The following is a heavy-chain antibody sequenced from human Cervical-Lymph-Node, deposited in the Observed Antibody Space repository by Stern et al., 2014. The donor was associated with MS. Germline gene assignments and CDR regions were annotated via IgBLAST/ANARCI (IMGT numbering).Heavy chain of an antibody. CDR1: GDSIDSGDYY. V-gene: IGHV4-31*03. CDR2: IYNSGST. J-gene: IGHJ4*02. CDR3: ASSRSYARYHFDD. Sequence: QLQLQESGPRLVKPSQTLSLTCNVSGDSIDSGDYYWSWIRQHPGKGLEWIGYIYNSGSTQSNPSLKSRILMSVDRSKNQFSLKLSSVTAADTAVYYCASSRSYARYHFDDWGQGTLVTVSS. D-gene: IGHD2-2*01.